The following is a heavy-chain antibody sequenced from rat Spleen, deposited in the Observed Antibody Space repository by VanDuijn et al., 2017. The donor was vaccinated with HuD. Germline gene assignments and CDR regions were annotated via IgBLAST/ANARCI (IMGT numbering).Heavy chain of an antibody. J-gene: IGHJ4*01. CDR2: ISPSGGST. CDR1: GFTFSNYG. V-gene: IGHV5-19*01. D-gene: IGHD1-2*01. Sequence: EVKLVESGGGLVQPGRSLKLSCAASGFTFSNYGMHWIRQAPTKGLEWVASISPSGGSTYYRDSVKGRFTISRDNAKSTLYLQMDSLRSEDTATYYCATHRGYYSSYDVMDAWGQGASVTVSS. CDR3: ATHRGYYSSYDVMDA.